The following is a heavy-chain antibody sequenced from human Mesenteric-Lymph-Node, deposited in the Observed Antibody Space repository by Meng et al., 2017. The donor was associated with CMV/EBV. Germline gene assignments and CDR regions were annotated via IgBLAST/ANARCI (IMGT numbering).Heavy chain of an antibody. CDR2: IYYSGST. V-gene: IGHV4-59*01. D-gene: IGHD2-8*01. Sequence: GSLRLSCTVSGGSISSYYWSWIRQPPGKGREWIGYIYYSGSTNYNPSLKSRVTISVDTSKNQFSLKLSSVTAADTAVYYCARQRDGDWFDPWGQGTLVTVSS. CDR1: GGSISSYY. J-gene: IGHJ5*02. CDR3: ARQRDGDWFDP.